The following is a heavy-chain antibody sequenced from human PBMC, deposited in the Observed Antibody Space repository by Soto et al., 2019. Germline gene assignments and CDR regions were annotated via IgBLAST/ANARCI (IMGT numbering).Heavy chain of an antibody. Sequence: QVQLVESGGGVVQPGRSLRLSCAASGFTFSSYGMHWVRQAPGKGLEWVAVISYDGSNKYYADSVKGRFTISRDNSKNPLYLPMNSLRAEDTAVYYCAKQQLVFWGLDYWGQGTLVTVSS. CDR3: AKQQLVFWGLDY. CDR2: ISYDGSNK. J-gene: IGHJ4*02. CDR1: GFTFSSYG. V-gene: IGHV3-30*18. D-gene: IGHD6-13*01.